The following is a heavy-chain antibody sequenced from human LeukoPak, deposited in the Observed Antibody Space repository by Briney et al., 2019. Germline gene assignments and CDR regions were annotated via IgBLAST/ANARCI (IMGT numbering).Heavy chain of an antibody. D-gene: IGHD4-23*01. J-gene: IGHJ4*02. CDR2: ISSSGSTV. CDR1: GFTFSDYY. V-gene: IGHV3-11*01. CDR3: SRGSNYGGNFRFDY. Sequence: PGGSLRLSCAASGFTFSDYYMSWIRQAPGKGLEWVSYISSSGSTVYYADSVKGRFTISRDNAKNSLYLQMNSLRAEDTAVYYCSRGSNYGGNFRFDYWGQGTLVTVSS.